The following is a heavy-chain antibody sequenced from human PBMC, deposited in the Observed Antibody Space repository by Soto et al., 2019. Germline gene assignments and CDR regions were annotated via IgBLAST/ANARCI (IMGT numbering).Heavy chain of an antibody. Sequence: QVQLVQSGAEAKKPGASVKVSCKASGYTFTSYYIHWVRQAPGQGLEWMGIINPSGGSTTYAQKFQGRVNMTRDTSTSTVYMELSSLRSEDTAVYYCTRATSYGAFDIGGQGTMVTVSS. D-gene: IGHD4-17*01. J-gene: IGHJ3*02. V-gene: IGHV1-46*03. CDR3: TRATSYGAFDI. CDR2: INPSGGST. CDR1: GYTFTSYY.